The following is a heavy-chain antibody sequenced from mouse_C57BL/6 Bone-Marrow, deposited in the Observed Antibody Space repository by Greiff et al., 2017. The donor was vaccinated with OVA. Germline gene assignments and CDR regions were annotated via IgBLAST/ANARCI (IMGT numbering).Heavy chain of an antibody. V-gene: IGHV1-81*01. J-gene: IGHJ2*01. Sequence: QVQLQQSGAELARPGASVKLSCKASGYTFTSYGISWVKPRNGQGLELIGEIYPRSGNTYYNEKFKGKATLTADKSSSTAYMELRSLTSEDSAVYFCARGDYHGSSHYCDYWGQGTTLTVSS. D-gene: IGHD1-1*01. CDR3: ARGDYHGSSHYCDY. CDR2: IYPRSGNT. CDR1: GYTFTSYG.